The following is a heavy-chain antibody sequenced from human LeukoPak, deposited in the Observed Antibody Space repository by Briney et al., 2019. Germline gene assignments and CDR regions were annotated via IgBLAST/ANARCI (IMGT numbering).Heavy chain of an antibody. D-gene: IGHD3-3*01. Sequence: ASVKVSCKASGYTFTNYGISWVRQAPGQGLEWMGWISIYNGNTDYAQKLRGRVTMTTDTSTSTAYIELRSLRSDDTAVYYCARITYDFWSGYYMPDDPWGQGTLVTVSS. V-gene: IGHV1-18*01. J-gene: IGHJ5*02. CDR2: ISIYNGNT. CDR1: GYTFTNYG. CDR3: ARITYDFWSGYYMPDDP.